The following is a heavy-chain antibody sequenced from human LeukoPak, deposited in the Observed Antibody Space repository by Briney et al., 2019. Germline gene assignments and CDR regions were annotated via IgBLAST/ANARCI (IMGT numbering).Heavy chain of an antibody. J-gene: IGHJ4*02. CDR2: IGSSSGTI. V-gene: IGHV3-48*01. CDR1: GFTFSGYS. CDR3: ARDRNYYDSSGYYRYEDY. Sequence: GGSLRLSCAASGFTFSGYSMNWVRLAPGKGLEWVSYIGSSSGTIDYTDSVKGRFTISRDNAKNSLYLQMNSLRAEDTAVYYCARDRNYYDSSGYYRYEDYWGQGTLVTVSS. D-gene: IGHD3-22*01.